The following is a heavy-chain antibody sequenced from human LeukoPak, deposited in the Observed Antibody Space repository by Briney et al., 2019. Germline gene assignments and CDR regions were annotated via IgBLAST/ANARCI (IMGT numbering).Heavy chain of an antibody. CDR1: GGSFSGYY. J-gene: IGHJ4*02. D-gene: IGHD3-16*02. Sequence: SETLSLTCAVYGGSFSGYYWSWIRQPPGKGLEWIGEINHSGSTNYNPSLKSRVTISVDTSKNQFSLKLSSVTAADTAVYYCARGGYYDYIWGSYRSDYSDYWGQGTLVTVSS. CDR3: ARGGYYDYIWGSYRSDYSDY. V-gene: IGHV4-34*01. CDR2: INHSGST.